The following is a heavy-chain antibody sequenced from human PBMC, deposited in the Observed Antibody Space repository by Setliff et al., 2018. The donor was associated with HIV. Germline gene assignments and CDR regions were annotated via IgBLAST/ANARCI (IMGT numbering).Heavy chain of an antibody. D-gene: IGHD2-15*01. CDR3: ARGYCSGGSCYGDTGGYHPFDY. CDR1: NGSFSGYY. J-gene: IGHJ4*02. V-gene: IGHV4-34*01. CDR2: INHSGST. Sequence: SETLSLTCAVYNGSFSGYYWTWIRQPPGKGLERIGEINHSGSTNYSPSLKSRVTISVDASRNQFSLRLSSVTAADTAVYYCARGYCSGGSCYGDTGGYHPFDYWGQGTLVTVSS.